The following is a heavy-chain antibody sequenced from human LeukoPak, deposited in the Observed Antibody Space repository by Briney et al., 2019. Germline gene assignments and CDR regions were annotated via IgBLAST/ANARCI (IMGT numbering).Heavy chain of an antibody. Sequence: SQTLSLSCAISGDSVSGNSAAWNCIRQSPSRGLEWLGRTYYRSKWYNDYAVSVKSRITINPDTSKNQFSLQLNSVTPEDTAVYYCARDAWDYGDYVFDYWGQGTLVTVSS. V-gene: IGHV6-1*01. D-gene: IGHD4-17*01. J-gene: IGHJ4*02. CDR1: GDSVSGNSAA. CDR3: ARDAWDYGDYVFDY. CDR2: TYYRSKWYN.